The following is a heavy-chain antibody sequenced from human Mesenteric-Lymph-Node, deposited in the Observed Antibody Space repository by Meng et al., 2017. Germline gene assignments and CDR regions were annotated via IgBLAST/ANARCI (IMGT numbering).Heavy chain of an antibody. J-gene: IGHJ4*02. V-gene: IGHV3-33*08. CDR1: GFTFSNAW. D-gene: IGHD6-13*01. CDR2: ISFDGSNY. CDR3: ARGHTTASWYFTDY. Sequence: GESLKISCAASGFTFSNAWMSWVRQAPGKGLEWVAVISFDGSNYYYTDSVKGRFTISRDNSKSTLYLQMNSLTAEDTAVYYCARGHTTASWYFTDYWGQGTLVTVSS.